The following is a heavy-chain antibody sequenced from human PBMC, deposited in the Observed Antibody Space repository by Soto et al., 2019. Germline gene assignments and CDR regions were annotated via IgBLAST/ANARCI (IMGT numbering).Heavy chain of an antibody. CDR1: RWSVSCRAYY. CDR3: AIEFNYAYRIGYATKAVFAN. D-gene: IGHD3-3*01. CDR2: IFHSGST. J-gene: IGHJ4*02. V-gene: IGHV4-61*08. Sequence: PSETLSLTCTVSRWSVSCRAYYWSWLRQSPGKGLEWIGYIFHSGSTKYSPSLKSRVTISVDTSSNQFSLKMMSATAPDTAVCYCAIEFNYAYRIGYATKAVFANWGQGTQVTFSS.